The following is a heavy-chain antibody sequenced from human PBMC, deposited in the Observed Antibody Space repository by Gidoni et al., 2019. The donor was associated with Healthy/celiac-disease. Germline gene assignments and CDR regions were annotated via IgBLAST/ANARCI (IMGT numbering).Heavy chain of an antibody. CDR1: GFTVSSNY. D-gene: IGHD1-26*01. J-gene: IGHJ4*02. CDR3: ARGEMAPYYFDY. CDR2: IYSGGST. Sequence: EVQLVESGGGLVQPGGSLRLSCAASGFTVSSNYMSWVRQAPGKGLEWVSVIYSGGSTYYPDSVKGRFTISRDNSKNTLYLQMNSLRAEDTAVYYCARGEMAPYYFDYWGQGTLVTVSS. V-gene: IGHV3-66*01.